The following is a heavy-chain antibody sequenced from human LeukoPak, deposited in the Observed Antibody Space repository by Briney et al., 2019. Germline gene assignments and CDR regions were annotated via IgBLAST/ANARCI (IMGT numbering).Heavy chain of an antibody. J-gene: IGHJ4*02. Sequence: GGSLRPSCAASGFSVSSDPMSWVRQAPGKGLEWVSVIYSGGSTTYADSVKGRFTISRDNSKNTLYLQMNSLRAEDTAVYYCARGYDYADFLDYWGQGTLVTVSS. CDR3: ARGYDYADFLDY. V-gene: IGHV3-66*01. CDR1: GFSVSSDP. CDR2: IYSGGST. D-gene: IGHD4-17*01.